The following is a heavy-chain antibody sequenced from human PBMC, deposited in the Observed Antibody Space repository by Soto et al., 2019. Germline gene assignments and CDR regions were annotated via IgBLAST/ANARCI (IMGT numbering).Heavy chain of an antibody. CDR1: GGTFSSYA. D-gene: IGHD2-15*01. J-gene: IGHJ6*02. CDR2: IIPIFGTA. V-gene: IGHV1-69*12. CDR3: GAVGCSGGSCYSFYYGMDV. Sequence: QVQLVQSGAEVKKPGSSVKVSCKASGGTFSSYAISWVRQTTGQGLEWLAGIIPIFGTANYAQKFQGRVTITADESTSTAYMELSSLRSEDTAVYYCGAVGCSGGSCYSFYYGMDVWGQGTTVTVSS.